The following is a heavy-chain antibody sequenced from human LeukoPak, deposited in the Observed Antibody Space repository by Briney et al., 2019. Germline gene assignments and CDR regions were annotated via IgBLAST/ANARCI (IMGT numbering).Heavy chain of an antibody. J-gene: IGHJ4*02. CDR1: GFTFSNCS. V-gene: IGHV3-21*01. Sequence: KTGGSLRLSCAASGFTFSNCSMNWVRQAPGKGLEWVSSISSSSSFIYYADSVKGRFTISRDNAKNSLYLQMNSLRAEDTAVYYCVKSGSQTSDYWGQGTLVTVSS. CDR2: ISSSSSFI. CDR3: VKSGSQTSDY. D-gene: IGHD1-26*01.